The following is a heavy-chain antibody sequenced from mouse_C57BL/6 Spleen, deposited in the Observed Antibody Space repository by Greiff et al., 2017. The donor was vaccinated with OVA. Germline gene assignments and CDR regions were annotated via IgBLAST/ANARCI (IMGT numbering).Heavy chain of an antibody. D-gene: IGHD1-1*01. CDR2: ISYSGST. V-gene: IGHV3-1*01. CDR1: GYSITSGYD. CDR3: ARAPSYYGSSYAMDY. Sequence: EVKLMESGPGMVKPSQSLSLTCTVTGYSITSGYDWHWIRHFPGNKLEWMGYISYSGSTNYNPSLKSRISITHDTSKNHFFLKLNSVTTEDTATYYCARAPSYYGSSYAMDYWGQGTSVTVSS. J-gene: IGHJ4*01.